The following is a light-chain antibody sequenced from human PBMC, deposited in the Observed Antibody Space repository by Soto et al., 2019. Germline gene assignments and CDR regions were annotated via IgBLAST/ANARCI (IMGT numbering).Light chain of an antibody. Sequence: EIVLTQPPGTLSLSPGDIATPSCRASQSVSSSYLAWYQQKTGQAPRLLIYGASSRATGIPDRFSGGGSGTDVTLTISRLEPEDLAVFYCQQFSSYPLTFGGGTKVDI. CDR2: GAS. CDR1: QSVSSSY. CDR3: QQFSSYPLT. V-gene: IGKV3-20*01. J-gene: IGKJ4*01.